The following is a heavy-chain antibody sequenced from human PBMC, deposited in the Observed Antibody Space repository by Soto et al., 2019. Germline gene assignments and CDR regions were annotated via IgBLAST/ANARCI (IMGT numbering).Heavy chain of an antibody. CDR3: ALGGGFQH. D-gene: IGHD3-16*01. CDR1: GLTFSDHY. J-gene: IGHJ1*01. Sequence: EVQLVESGGGLVQPGGSLRLSCAASGLTFSDHYSDWVRQAPGKGLEWVGRSRNKANSYTTEYAASVKGRFTLSRDDSTNSVYLQMNSLKTGATAVYYCALGGGFQHWGQGTLVTVSS. CDR2: SRNKANSYTT. V-gene: IGHV3-72*01.